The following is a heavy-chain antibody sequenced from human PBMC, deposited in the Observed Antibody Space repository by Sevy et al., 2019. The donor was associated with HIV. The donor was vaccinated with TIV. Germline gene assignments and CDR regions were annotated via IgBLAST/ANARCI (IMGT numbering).Heavy chain of an antibody. CDR3: ARDPPPGAAAGSYYYYYGMDA. J-gene: IGHJ6*02. Sequence: SETLSLTCPVSGGSISSYYWSWIRQPAGKGLEWIGRIYTSGSTNYNPSLKSRVTMSVDTSKNQFSLKLSSVTAAETAVYYCARDPPPGAAAGSYYYYYGMDAWGQRTTVTVSS. V-gene: IGHV4-4*07. CDR1: GGSISSYY. CDR2: IYTSGST. D-gene: IGHD6-13*01.